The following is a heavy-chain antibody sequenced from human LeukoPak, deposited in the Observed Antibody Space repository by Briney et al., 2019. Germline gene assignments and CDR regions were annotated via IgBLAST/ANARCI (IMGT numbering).Heavy chain of an antibody. CDR2: INHSGST. J-gene: IGHJ4*02. V-gene: IGHV4-34*01. CDR3: AGHHPRNTVDF. CDR1: GGSFSGYY. D-gene: IGHD2-8*02. Sequence: SETLSLTCAVYGGSFSGYYWSWIRQPQGKGLEWIGEINHSGSTNYNPSLKSRVTISLDTSKNQFSLKLSSVTAADTAVYYCAGHHPRNTVDFWGQGTLVTVSS.